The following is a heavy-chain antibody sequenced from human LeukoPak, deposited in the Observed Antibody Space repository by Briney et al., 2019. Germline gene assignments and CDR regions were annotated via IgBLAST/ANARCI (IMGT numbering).Heavy chain of an antibody. J-gene: IGHJ4*02. CDR3: ARVGRAGSANY. V-gene: IGHV1-18*01. D-gene: IGHD3-10*01. Sequence: ASVKVSCTASGYTFTSYGISWVRHAPGQGLEWMGWISAYNGNTNYAQKLQGRVTVTTDTSTSTAYMELRSLRSDDTAVYYCARVGRAGSANYWGQGTLVTVSS. CDR1: GYTFTSYG. CDR2: ISAYNGNT.